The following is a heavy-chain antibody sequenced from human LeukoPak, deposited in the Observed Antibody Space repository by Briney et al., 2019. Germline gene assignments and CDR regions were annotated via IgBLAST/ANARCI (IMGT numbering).Heavy chain of an antibody. V-gene: IGHV3-33*08. CDR3: ASVGESYDSSGLAEYFQH. J-gene: IGHJ1*01. CDR1: GFTVSSNY. D-gene: IGHD3-22*01. CDR2: IWYDGSNK. Sequence: GSLRLSCAASGFTVSSNYMSWVRQAPGKGLEWVAVIWYDGSNKYYADSVKGRFTISRDNSKNTLYLQMNSLRAEDTAVYYCASVGESYDSSGLAEYFQHWGQGTLVTVSS.